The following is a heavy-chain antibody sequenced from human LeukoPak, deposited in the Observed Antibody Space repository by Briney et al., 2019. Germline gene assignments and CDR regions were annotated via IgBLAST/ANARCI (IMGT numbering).Heavy chain of an antibody. J-gene: IGHJ1*01. D-gene: IGHD3-22*01. CDR1: GGSISSYY. Sequence: PSETLPLTCTVSGGSISSYYWSWIRQPPGKGLEWIGYIYYSGSTNYNPSLKSRVTISVDTSKNQVSLNVSSVTTADTAVYYCATYSSLNRREFQFWGQGTLLTVSS. CDR2: IYYSGST. CDR3: ATYSSLNRREFQF. V-gene: IGHV4-59*12.